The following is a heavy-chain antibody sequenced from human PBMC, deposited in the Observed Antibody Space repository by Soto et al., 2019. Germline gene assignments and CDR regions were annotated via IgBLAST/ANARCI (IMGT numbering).Heavy chain of an antibody. CDR2: IFSDDEK. V-gene: IGHV2-26*01. CDR1: GFSLSNATMG. D-gene: IGHD2-15*01. J-gene: IGHJ3*01. Sequence: QVTLKESGPALVKPTETLTLTCTVSGFSLSNATMGVSWFRQPPGKALEWLAHIFSDDEKPYNTSLKSRITIATDTPKTQPGPTRTTMCPVDTPTNHCPRITRFGGDVLAATPSAFDSGGRGTMVTVPS. CDR3: PRITRFGGDVLAATPSAFDS.